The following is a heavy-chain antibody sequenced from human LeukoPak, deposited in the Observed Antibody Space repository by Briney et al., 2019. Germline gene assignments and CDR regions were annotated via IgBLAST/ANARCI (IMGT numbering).Heavy chain of an antibody. V-gene: IGHV1-69*05. Sequence: SVKVSCKASGGTFSSYAISWVRQAPGQGLEWMGGIIPIFGTANYAQKFQGRVTITTDESTSTAYMELSSLRSEDTAVYYCAKDRTRAARPPFFDIWGQGQWSPSLQ. J-gene: IGHJ3*02. CDR1: GGTFSSYA. CDR2: IIPIFGTA. CDR3: AKDRTRAARPPFFDI.